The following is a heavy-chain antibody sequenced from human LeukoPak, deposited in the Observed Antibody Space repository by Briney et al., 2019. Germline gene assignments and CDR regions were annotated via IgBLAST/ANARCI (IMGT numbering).Heavy chain of an antibody. CDR2: IYYSGST. D-gene: IGHD3-22*01. CDR1: GGSISSYY. V-gene: IGHV4-59*01. CDR3: ARAYYYDSSGYPYYYGMDV. J-gene: IGHJ6*02. Sequence: SETLSLTCTVSGGSISSYYWSWIRQPPGKGLEWIGYIYYSGSTNYNPSLKSRVTISVDTSKNQFSLKLSSVTAADTAVYYCARAYYYDSSGYPYYYGMDVWGQGTTVTVSS.